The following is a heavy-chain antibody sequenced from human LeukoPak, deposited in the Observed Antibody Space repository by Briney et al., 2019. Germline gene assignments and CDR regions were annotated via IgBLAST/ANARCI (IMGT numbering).Heavy chain of an antibody. J-gene: IGHJ4*02. CDR3: ARRSSSWNRYDN. Sequence: ESLKISFKGSGYRFTSYWIGWVRQMPGKGLEWMGTIYPGESDTKCSPSFQGQVTISADKSISTAYLQWSSLKASDTAMYYCARRSSSWNRYDNWGQGTLVRASS. D-gene: IGHD6-13*01. CDR1: GYRFTSYW. V-gene: IGHV5-51*01. CDR2: IYPGESDT.